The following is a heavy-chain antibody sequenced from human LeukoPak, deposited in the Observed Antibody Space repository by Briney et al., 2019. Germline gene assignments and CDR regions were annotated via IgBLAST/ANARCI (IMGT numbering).Heavy chain of an antibody. D-gene: IGHD4-11*01. V-gene: IGHV3-7*01. J-gene: IGHJ3*01. Sequence: QPGGSLRLSCTASGFTFSRYWMSWVRQVPGKGPEFVANIKEDGSEKSYVDFVKGRFTISRDNVKNSVSLQMNSLRVEDTAVYYCARDPGYSELDVWGQGIMVIVSS. CDR2: IKEDGSEK. CDR1: GFTFSRYW. CDR3: ARDPGYSELDV.